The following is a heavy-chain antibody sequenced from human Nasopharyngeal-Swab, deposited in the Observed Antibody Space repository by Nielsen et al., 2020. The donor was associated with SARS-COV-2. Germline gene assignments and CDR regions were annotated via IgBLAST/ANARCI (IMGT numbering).Heavy chain of an antibody. Sequence: GGSLRLSCAASGFTFDDYGMSWVRQAPGKGLEWVSGINWNGGSPGYADSVKGRFTISRDNAKNSLYLQMNSLRAEDTALYYCARDGRITIFGVVTADYYGMDVWGQGTTVTVSS. J-gene: IGHJ6*02. V-gene: IGHV3-20*04. CDR1: GFTFDDYG. CDR2: INWNGGSP. D-gene: IGHD3-3*01. CDR3: ARDGRITIFGVVTADYYGMDV.